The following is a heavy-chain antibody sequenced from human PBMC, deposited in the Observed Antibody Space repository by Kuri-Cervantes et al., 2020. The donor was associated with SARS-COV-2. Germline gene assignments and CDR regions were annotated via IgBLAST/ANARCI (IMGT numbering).Heavy chain of an antibody. V-gene: IGHV3-13*04. CDR1: GFTFSSYD. CDR3: ARVDRTGGNAFVDY. J-gene: IGHJ4*02. CDR2: IGTAGDT. D-gene: IGHD4-23*01. Sequence: GESLKISCAASGFTFSSYDMHWVRQATGKGLEWVSAIGTAGDTYYPGSVKGRFTISRENAKNSLYLQMNSLRAGDTAVYYCARVDRTGGNAFVDYWGQGTLVTVSS.